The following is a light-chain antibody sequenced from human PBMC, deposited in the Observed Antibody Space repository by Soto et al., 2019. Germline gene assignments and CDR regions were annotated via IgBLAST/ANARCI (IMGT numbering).Light chain of an antibody. Sequence: EVVLTQSPGTLSLSPGERATLSCRASQNIRGNELAWYQQKPGQAPRLLIYRGSTRATGIPDRFSGRGSGTDCTLPISRLEPEDFAVYYCQDYGTSAPWTFGQGTKVEMK. CDR1: QNIRGNE. CDR3: QDYGTSAPWT. V-gene: IGKV3-20*01. J-gene: IGKJ1*01. CDR2: RGS.